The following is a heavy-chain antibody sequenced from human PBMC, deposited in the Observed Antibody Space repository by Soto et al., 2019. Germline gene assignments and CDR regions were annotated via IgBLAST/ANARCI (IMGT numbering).Heavy chain of an antibody. CDR1: GDSISRGGYY. Sequence: QVQLQESGPGLVKPSQTLSLTCTVSGDSISRGGYYYNWIRQLPGKGLEWIGYIYHSGSTNYNPSLRSRVTXSXXXSXRPLSLELRSGTAADTAVYYCVGDGAGGYGLGWFDPWGQGTLVTVSS. V-gene: IGHV4-31*03. CDR2: IYHSGST. CDR3: VGDGAGGYGLGWFDP. J-gene: IGHJ5*01. D-gene: IGHD2-15*01.